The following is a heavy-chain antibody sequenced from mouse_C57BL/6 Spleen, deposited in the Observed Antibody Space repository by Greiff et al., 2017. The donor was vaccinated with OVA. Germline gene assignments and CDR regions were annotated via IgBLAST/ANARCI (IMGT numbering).Heavy chain of an antibody. CDR3: ARGEKDD. V-gene: IGHV1-55*01. CDR1: GYTFTSYW. CDR2: IYPGSGST. J-gene: IGHJ2*01. Sequence: QVQLQQSGAELVKPGASVKMSCKASGYTFTSYWITWVKQRPGQGLAWIGDIYPGSGSTNYNEKFKSKATLTVDTSSSTANMQLSSLTSEDSAVYYCARGEKDDWGQGTTLTVSS.